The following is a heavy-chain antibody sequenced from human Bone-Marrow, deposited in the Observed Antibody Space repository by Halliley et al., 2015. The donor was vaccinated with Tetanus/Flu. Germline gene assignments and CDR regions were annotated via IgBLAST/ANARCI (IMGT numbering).Heavy chain of an antibody. D-gene: IGHD2-15*01. CDR2: LFEETNK. Sequence: LFEETNKYYADSVKGRFTISRDNSKSTLFLQMDSLSPEDTAIYYCARDSRIAHSPGPDAFDLWGQGTMVTVSS. V-gene: IGHV3-30-3*01. J-gene: IGHJ3*01. CDR3: ARDSRIAHSPGPDAFDL.